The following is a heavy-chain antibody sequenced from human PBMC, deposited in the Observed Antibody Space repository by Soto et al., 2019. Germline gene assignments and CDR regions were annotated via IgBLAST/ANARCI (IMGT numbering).Heavy chain of an antibody. Sequence: QVQLVESGGGVVQPGRSLRLSCAASGFTFSSYGMHWVRQAPGKGLEWVAVISYDGSNKYYADSVKGRFTISRDNSKNTLSLQMNSLRAEDTAVYYCAKSNSGYAFAFTLDYWGQGTLVTVSS. D-gene: IGHD5-12*01. CDR3: AKSNSGYAFAFTLDY. V-gene: IGHV3-30*18. CDR2: ISYDGSNK. CDR1: GFTFSSYG. J-gene: IGHJ4*02.